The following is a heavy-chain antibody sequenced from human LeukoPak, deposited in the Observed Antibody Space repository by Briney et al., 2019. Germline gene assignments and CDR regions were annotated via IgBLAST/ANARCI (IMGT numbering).Heavy chain of an antibody. V-gene: IGHV3-53*05. CDR2: LYPGGTI. J-gene: IGHJ4*02. D-gene: IGHD3-22*01. CDR1: GLAVSTNY. CDR3: ARDMAIYYDSSGYYPGYFDY. Sequence: GGSLRLSCVASGLAVSTNYMSWVRQAPGKGLEWVSVLYPGGTIYYGDSVKGRFSISRDNSKNTLYLQMNSLRAEDTAVYYCARDMAIYYDSSGYYPGYFDYWGQGTLVTVSS.